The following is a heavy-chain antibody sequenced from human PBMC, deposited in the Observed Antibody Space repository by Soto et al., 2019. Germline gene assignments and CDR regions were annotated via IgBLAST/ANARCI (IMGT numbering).Heavy chain of an antibody. CDR3: ARDKITGLFDY. J-gene: IGHJ4*02. CDR1: GGSISGYY. Sequence: SETLSLTCTVSGGSISGYYWTWIRQPPGTGLEWIGEINHSGSTNYNPSLKSRVTISLDTSKNQFSLKLTSVTAADTAVYYCARDKITGLFDYWGQGTLVTVSS. D-gene: IGHD2-8*02. CDR2: INHSGST. V-gene: IGHV4-34*01.